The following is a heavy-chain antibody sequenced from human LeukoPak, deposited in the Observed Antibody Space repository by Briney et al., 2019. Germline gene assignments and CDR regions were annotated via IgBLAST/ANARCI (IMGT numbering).Heavy chain of an antibody. V-gene: IGHV3-30*01. CDR1: GFTFSSYA. Sequence: PGGSLRLSCAASGFTFSSYAMYWVRQAPGKGLEWVALISKDGSDEDHADSVKGRFTISRDNSKDTLYLQMISLRIEDTVVYYCAREAYYGSGRSRQPYPFWGQGTLVTVSS. CDR2: ISKDGSDE. D-gene: IGHD3-10*01. J-gene: IGHJ4*02. CDR3: AREAYYGSGRSRQPYPF.